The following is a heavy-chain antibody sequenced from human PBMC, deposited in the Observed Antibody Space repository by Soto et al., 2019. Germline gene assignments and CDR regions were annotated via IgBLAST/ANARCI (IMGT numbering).Heavy chain of an antibody. CDR2: ISYDGSNK. CDR3: AKDIVHYYYYGMDV. CDR1: GFTFSSYG. V-gene: IGHV3-30*18. Sequence: QVQLVESGGGVVQPGRSLRLSCAASGFTFSSYGMHWVRQAPGKGLEWVAVISYDGSNKYYADSVKGRFTISRDNSKNTQYLQMNSLRAEDTAVYYCAKDIVHYYYYGMDVWGQGTTVTVSS. J-gene: IGHJ6*02. D-gene: IGHD2-15*01.